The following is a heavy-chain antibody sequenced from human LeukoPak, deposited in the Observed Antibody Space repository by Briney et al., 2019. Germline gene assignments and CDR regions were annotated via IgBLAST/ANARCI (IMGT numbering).Heavy chain of an antibody. J-gene: IGHJ4*02. D-gene: IGHD3-10*01. CDR3: ARAVQGT. V-gene: IGHV4-59*12. Sequence: PSETLSLTCTVSGGSISSYYWSWIRQPPGKGLEWIGYIYYSGSTDSNPSLKSRVTISVDTSKNQFSLKLRSVTAADTAVYYCARAVQGTWGQGTLVTVSS. CDR1: GGSISSYY. CDR2: IYYSGST.